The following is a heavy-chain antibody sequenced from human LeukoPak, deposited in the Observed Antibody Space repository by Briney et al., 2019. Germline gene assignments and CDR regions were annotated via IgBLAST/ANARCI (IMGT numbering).Heavy chain of an antibody. CDR2: IYYSGST. CDR3: ARVEEGYGSGRRENYYYYYMDV. D-gene: IGHD3-10*01. J-gene: IGHJ6*03. Sequence: SETLSLTCTVSGASISSNSYYWGWIRQPPGKGLEWIGIIYYSGSTNYNPSLKSRLTISVATSKNQFSLKLTSVTAADTAVYYCARVEEGYGSGRRENYYYYYMDVWGKGTTVTISS. V-gene: IGHV4-39*07. CDR1: GASISSNSYY.